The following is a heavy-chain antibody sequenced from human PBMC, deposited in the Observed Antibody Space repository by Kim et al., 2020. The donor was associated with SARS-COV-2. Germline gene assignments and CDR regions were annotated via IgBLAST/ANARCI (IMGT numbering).Heavy chain of an antibody. CDR2: IYYSGSA. CDR1: GVSITSTTYY. Sequence: SETLSLTCTVSGVSITSTTYYWAWIRQPPGKGLECIGNIYYSGSAYYNPSLKRRVTISVDTSKNQFSLKLNSVTAADTAVYYCARHVRNWYFDLWGRGTLVTVSS. J-gene: IGHJ2*01. V-gene: IGHV4-39*01. CDR3: ARHVRNWYFDL.